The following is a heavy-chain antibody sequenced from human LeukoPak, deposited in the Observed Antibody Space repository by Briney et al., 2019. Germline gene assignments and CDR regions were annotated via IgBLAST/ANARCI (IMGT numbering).Heavy chain of an antibody. D-gene: IGHD2-2*01. CDR1: GGTFSSYA. CDR2: IIPIFGIA. V-gene: IGHV1-69*10. Sequence: ASVKVSCKASGGTFSSYAISWVRQAPGQGLEWMGGIIPIFGIANYAQKFQGRVTITADKSTSTAYMELSSLRSEDTAVYYCARSKVVPAAQRWNWFDPWGQGTLVTASS. J-gene: IGHJ5*02. CDR3: ARSKVVPAAQRWNWFDP.